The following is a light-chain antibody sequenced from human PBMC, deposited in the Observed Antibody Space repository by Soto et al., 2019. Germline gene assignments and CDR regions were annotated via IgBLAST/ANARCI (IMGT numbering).Light chain of an antibody. J-gene: IGKJ1*01. CDR1: QSVSSS. CDR2: DAS. CDR3: QQYKSWPET. Sequence: EIVMTQSPATLSVSPGERATLSCRASQSVSSSLAWYQQNPGQAPRLLIYDASTRATGIPARLGGRGSGTEFTLTISSLQSEDFAVYYCQQYKSWPETFGQGTKVQIK. V-gene: IGKV3-15*01.